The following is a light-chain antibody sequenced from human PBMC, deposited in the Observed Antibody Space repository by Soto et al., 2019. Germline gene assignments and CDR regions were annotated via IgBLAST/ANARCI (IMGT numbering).Light chain of an antibody. CDR1: QSFSSD. CDR3: QQYGSSFT. Sequence: EIVMTQSPATLSVSPGERATLSCRASQSFSSDLAWYQHKPGQAPRLLIYSTSTRATGVPDRFSGSGSGTEFTLTISSLQSEDFAVYYCQQYGSSFTFGPGTKVDIK. J-gene: IGKJ3*01. V-gene: IGKV3-15*01. CDR2: STS.